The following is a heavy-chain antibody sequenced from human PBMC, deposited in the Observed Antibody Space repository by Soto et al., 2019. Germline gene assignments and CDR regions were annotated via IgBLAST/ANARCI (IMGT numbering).Heavy chain of an antibody. J-gene: IGHJ6*02. D-gene: IGHD2-8*01. CDR3: ALHNVRYYGMDV. V-gene: IGHV3-30*03. Sequence: PGGSLRLSCAASGFTFSSYGMHWVRQAPGKGLEWVAVISYDGSNKYYADSVKGRFTISRDNSKNTLYLQMNSLRAEDTAVYYCALHNVRYYGMDVWGQGTTVTVSS. CDR1: GFTFSSYG. CDR2: ISYDGSNK.